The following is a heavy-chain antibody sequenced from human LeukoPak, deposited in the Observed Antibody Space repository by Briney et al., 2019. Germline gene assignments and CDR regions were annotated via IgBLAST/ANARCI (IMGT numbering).Heavy chain of an antibody. CDR2: VYHTGTS. D-gene: IGHD2-8*01. CDR3: TRVVNGGHFDY. CDR1: GASINDYY. Sequence: SETLSLTCSVSGASINDYYWTWIRQPPGKGLEWIRYVYHTGTSGYHPSLKSRVAMSLDTSKNQVSLKLRSVTAADTAVYFCTRVVNGGHFDYWGQGTLVTVSS. V-gene: IGHV4-59*01. J-gene: IGHJ4*02.